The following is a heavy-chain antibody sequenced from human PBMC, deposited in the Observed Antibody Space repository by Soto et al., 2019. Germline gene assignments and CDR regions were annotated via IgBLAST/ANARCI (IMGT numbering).Heavy chain of an antibody. CDR2: INPTNGGT. D-gene: IGHD2-15*01. CDR3: VSARSGVVY. CDR1: GYSFTGNS. Sequence: QVHLVQSGAEVQKPGASVRVSCKASGYSFTGNSMHWVRQAPGQGLEWRGWINPTNGGTNYAQRLRGWVTMTRDTSVSTAYMDLNRLKSEDAAVYCCVSARSGVVYWGQGTLVTVSS. V-gene: IGHV1-2*04. J-gene: IGHJ4*02.